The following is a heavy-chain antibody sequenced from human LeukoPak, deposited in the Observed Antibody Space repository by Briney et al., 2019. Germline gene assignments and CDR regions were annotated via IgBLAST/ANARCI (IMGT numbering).Heavy chain of an antibody. D-gene: IGHD1-20*01. CDR3: AREILYNWNYSYYYYMDV. CDR1: GFTFSSYG. Sequence: PGGSLRLSCAASGFTFSSYGMHWVRQAPGKGLEWVAFIRYDGSNKYYADSVKGRFTISRDNSKNTLYLQMNSLRAEDTAVYYCAREILYNWNYSYYYYMDVWGKGTTVTVSS. CDR2: IRYDGSNK. V-gene: IGHV3-30*02. J-gene: IGHJ6*03.